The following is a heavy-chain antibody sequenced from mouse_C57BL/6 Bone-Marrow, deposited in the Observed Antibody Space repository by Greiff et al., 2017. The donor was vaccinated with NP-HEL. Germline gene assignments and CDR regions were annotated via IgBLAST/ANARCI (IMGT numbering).Heavy chain of an antibody. D-gene: IGHD1-1*01. CDR2: ISNGGGST. V-gene: IGHV5-12*01. J-gene: IGHJ3*01. Sequence: EVQRVESGGGLVQPGGSLKLSCAASGFTFSDYYMYWVRQTPEKRLEWVAYISNGGGSTYYPDTVKGRFTISRDNAKNTLYLQMSRLKSEDTAMYYCARPYYYGGAYWGQGTLVTVSA. CDR3: ARPYYYGGAY. CDR1: GFTFSDYY.